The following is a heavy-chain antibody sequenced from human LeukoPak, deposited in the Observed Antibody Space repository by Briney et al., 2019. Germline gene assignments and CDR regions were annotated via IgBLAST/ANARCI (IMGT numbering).Heavy chain of an antibody. D-gene: IGHD2-15*01. CDR1: GFTFSNAW. J-gene: IGHJ5*02. V-gene: IGHV3-15*07. CDR3: TRYCSGGNCSNWFDP. CDR2: IKSKTDGGTT. Sequence: PGGSLRLSCAASGFTFSNAWMNWVRQAPGKGLEWVGRIKSKTDGGTTDYAAPVKGRFTISRDDSKNTLYLQMNSLKTEDTAVYSCTRYCSGGNCSNWFDPWGQGTLVTVSS.